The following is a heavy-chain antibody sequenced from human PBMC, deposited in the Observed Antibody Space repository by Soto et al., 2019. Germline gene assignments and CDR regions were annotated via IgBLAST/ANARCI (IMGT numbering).Heavy chain of an antibody. V-gene: IGHV3-33*08. D-gene: IGHD3-10*01. CDR2: IWYDGSNK. CDR1: GFTFSSYG. J-gene: IGHJ4*02. Sequence: GGSLILSCVASGFTFSSYGMHWVRQAPGKGLEWVAVIWYDGSNKYYADSVKGRFTISRDNSKNTLYLQMNSLRAEDTAVYYCARDRYGSGSYYFLDYWGQGTLVTVSS. CDR3: ARDRYGSGSYYFLDY.